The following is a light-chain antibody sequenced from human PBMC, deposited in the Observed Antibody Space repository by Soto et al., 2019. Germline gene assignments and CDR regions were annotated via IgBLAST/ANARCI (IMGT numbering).Light chain of an antibody. CDR3: CSYATSDTLR. J-gene: IGLJ2*01. Sequence: QSALTQPASVSGSPGQSITISCTGTSSDVGFYNLVSWYHQYPGKAPKLILYAGTKRPSGLSTRFSGSMSGSTASLTISGLQAEDEGNYYCCSYATSDTLRFGGGTQLTVL. CDR2: AGT. CDR1: SSDVGFYNL. V-gene: IGLV2-23*01.